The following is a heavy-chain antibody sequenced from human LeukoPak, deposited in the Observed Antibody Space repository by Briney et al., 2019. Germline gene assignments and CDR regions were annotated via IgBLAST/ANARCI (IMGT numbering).Heavy chain of an antibody. Sequence: GGSLRLSCAASGVTFTSYAMTCVRQTPRKGLEWVSSLSGSGGGTWYAGSVKGRFTISRDNSNNVMYLQMNSLRAEDTAIYYCAKDRTLYSRSGGYYLGAFDLWGHGTMVIVSS. CDR2: LSGSGGGT. D-gene: IGHD3-10*01. CDR1: GVTFTSYA. J-gene: IGHJ3*01. CDR3: AKDRTLYSRSGGYYLGAFDL. V-gene: IGHV3-23*01.